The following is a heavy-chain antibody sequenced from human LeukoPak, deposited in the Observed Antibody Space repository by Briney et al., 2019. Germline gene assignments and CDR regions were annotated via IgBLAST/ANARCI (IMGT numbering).Heavy chain of an antibody. CDR2: VSYDGNTK. Sequence: GRSLRLSCTASAFTFSSYAMHWVRQAPGKGLEWMAVVSYDGNTKYYADSVRGRFTISRDNSKDTLFLQMNSLRADDTALYYCARAVGYGFGWGYGFDIWGQGTMVTVSS. CDR3: ARAVGYGFGWGYGFDI. V-gene: IGHV3-33*05. J-gene: IGHJ3*02. D-gene: IGHD6-19*01. CDR1: AFTFSSYA.